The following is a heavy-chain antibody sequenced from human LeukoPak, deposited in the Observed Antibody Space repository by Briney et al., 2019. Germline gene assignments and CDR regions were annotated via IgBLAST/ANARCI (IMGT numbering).Heavy chain of an antibody. Sequence: PGGSLRLSCAASRFTFSSYWMSWVRQAPGKGLEWVANIKQDGSEKYYVDSVKGRFTISRDNAKDSLYLQMNSLRAEDTAVYYCARETTDDYLYYYMDVWGKGTTVTVPS. J-gene: IGHJ6*03. CDR2: IKQDGSEK. D-gene: IGHD1/OR15-1a*01. V-gene: IGHV3-7*01. CDR3: ARETTDDYLYYYMDV. CDR1: RFTFSSYW.